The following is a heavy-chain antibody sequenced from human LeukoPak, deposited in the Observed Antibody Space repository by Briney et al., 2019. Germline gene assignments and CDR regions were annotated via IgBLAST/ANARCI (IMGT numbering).Heavy chain of an antibody. CDR2: ISYDGSNK. CDR1: GFTFRSYA. D-gene: IGHD6-19*01. J-gene: IGHJ6*02. Sequence: GRSLRLSCAASGFTFRSYAMHWVRQAPGKGLVWVAVISYDGSNKYYADSVKGRFTISRDNSKNTLYLQMNSLRAEDTAVYYCARDHTRIAVAGTYYYYGMDVWGQGTTVTVSS. V-gene: IGHV3-30-3*01. CDR3: ARDHTRIAVAGTYYYYGMDV.